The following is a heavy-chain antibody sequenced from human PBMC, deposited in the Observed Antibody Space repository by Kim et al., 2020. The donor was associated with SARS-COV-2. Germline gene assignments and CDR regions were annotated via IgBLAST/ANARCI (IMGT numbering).Heavy chain of an antibody. J-gene: IGHJ4*02. V-gene: IGHV4-28*02. CDR2: SGSI. Sequence: SGSIYYNPSHKSRVTMSVDTSKNQFSLKLSSVTAADTAVYYCASEPGVFWGQGTLVTVSS. CDR3: ASEPGVF.